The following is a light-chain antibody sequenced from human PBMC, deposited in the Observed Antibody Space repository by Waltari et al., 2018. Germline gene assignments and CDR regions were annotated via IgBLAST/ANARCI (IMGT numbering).Light chain of an antibody. CDR1: SPTLGSNT. Sequence: QSVLTQPPSASGAPGQRVTITCSIGSPTLGSNTVNWYQQFPGTAPTLLMFNYDQRASGVPGRFSGSRSVTSASLAISGLQSEDEATYYCAAWDDTLKGLFGGGTTLTVL. CDR2: NYD. CDR3: AAWDDTLKGL. J-gene: IGLJ3*02. V-gene: IGLV1-44*01.